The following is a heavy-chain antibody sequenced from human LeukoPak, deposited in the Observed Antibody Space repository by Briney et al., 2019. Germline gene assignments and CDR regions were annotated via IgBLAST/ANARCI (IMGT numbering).Heavy chain of an antibody. V-gene: IGHV1-2*02. D-gene: IGHD3-22*01. J-gene: IGHJ6*03. Sequence: ASVKVSCKASGYTFTGYYMHWVRQAPGQGLEWMGWINPNSGGTNYAQKFQGRVTMTRDTSISTAYMELSRLRSDDTAVYYCARAQMTYYYDSSGLNYYYYYMDVWGKGTTVTVSS. CDR1: GYTFTGYY. CDR3: ARAQMTYYYDSSGLNYYYYYMDV. CDR2: INPNSGGT.